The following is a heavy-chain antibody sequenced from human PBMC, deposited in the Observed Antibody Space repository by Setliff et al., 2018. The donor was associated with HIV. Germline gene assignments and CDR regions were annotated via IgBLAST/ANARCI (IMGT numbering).Heavy chain of an antibody. CDR1: GFTFSSYW. J-gene: IGHJ4*02. V-gene: IGHV3-74*01. D-gene: IGHD2-15*01. CDR3: ARGADLAGVGDY. CDR2: INRDGSST. Sequence: GGSLRLSCAASGFTFSSYWMHWVRQAPGKGLVWVSRINRDGSSTSYADSVKGRFTISRDNAKNTLYLQMNSLRAEDTAVYYCARGADLAGVGDYWGQGTLVTVSS.